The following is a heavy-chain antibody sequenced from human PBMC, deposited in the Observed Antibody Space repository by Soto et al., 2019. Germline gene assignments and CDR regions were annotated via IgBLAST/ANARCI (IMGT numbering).Heavy chain of an antibody. CDR1: GGTFSSYA. Sequence: SVKVSCKASGGTFSSYAISWVRQAPGRGLEWMGGIIPIFGTANYAQKFQGGVTITADKSTSTAYMELSSLRSEDTAVYYCASRSPPQQLEGYYYYYGMDVWGQGTTVTVSS. J-gene: IGHJ6*02. V-gene: IGHV1-69*06. D-gene: IGHD6-13*01. CDR3: ASRSPPQQLEGYYYYYGMDV. CDR2: IIPIFGTA.